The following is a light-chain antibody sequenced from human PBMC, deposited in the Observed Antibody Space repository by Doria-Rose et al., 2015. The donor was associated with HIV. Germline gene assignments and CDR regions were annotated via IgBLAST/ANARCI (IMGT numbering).Light chain of an antibody. CDR3: HQYGTSWT. CDR1: QSFSSTY. V-gene: IGKV3-20*01. J-gene: IGKJ1*01. Sequence: TQSPGTLSLSPGERATLSCRASQSFSSTYLAWYQHKPGQAPSLLIYDGSTRATGIPGRFSASGSGTDFTLTINRLEPEDFALYYCHQYGTSWTFGQGTKVEI. CDR2: DGS.